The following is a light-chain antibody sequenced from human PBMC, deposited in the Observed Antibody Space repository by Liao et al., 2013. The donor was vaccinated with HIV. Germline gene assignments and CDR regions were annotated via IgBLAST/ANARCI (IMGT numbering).Light chain of an antibody. J-gene: IGLJ1*01. Sequence: SYELTQPPSVSVSPGQTARITCSGAALPSQLAHWYQQRPGQAPVLIIYKDTDRPSGTPERFSGSNSGNTATLTISRVEAGDEAAYYCQVWDSSSDHPIFGTGTNVTVL. CDR1: ALPSQL. CDR2: KDT. CDR3: QVWDSSSDHPI. V-gene: IGLV3-21*01.